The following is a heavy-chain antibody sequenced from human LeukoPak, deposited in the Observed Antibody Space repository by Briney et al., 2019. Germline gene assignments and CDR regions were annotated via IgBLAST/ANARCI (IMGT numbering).Heavy chain of an antibody. V-gene: IGHV3-30*18. Sequence: PGGSLRLSCAASGFTFSSYGMHWVRQAPGKGLEWVAVVSYDGSNKYYADSVKGRFTISRDNSKNTLYLQMNSLRAEDTAIYYCAKDLAYDSTDYHVVFDCWGQGTLVTVSS. CDR2: VSYDGSNK. CDR1: GFTFSSYG. J-gene: IGHJ4*02. CDR3: AKDLAYDSTDYHVVFDC. D-gene: IGHD3-22*01.